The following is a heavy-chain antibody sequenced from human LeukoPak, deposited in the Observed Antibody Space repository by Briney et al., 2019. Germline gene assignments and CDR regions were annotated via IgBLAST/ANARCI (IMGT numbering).Heavy chain of an antibody. CDR1: GFTFNSYG. CDR2: ISSDGSGK. V-gene: IGHV3-30*18. Sequence: GVSLRLSCSTTGFTFNSYGLHGFRQAPGKELEAVAVISSDGSGKHSAESVKGRFTISRDNSKNTLYLQMNRLRVEDTAVYYCAKDLTGGNYYLDYWGQGTLVTVAS. J-gene: IGHJ4*02. CDR3: AKDLTGGNYYLDY. D-gene: IGHD1-26*01.